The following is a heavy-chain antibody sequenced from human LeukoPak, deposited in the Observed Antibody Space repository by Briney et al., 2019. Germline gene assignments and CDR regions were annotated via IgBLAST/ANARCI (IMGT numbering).Heavy chain of an antibody. CDR2: VYTSGST. Sequence: SETLSLTCTVSGGSISSGSYYWSWIRQPAGKGLEWIGRVYTSGSTNYNPSLKSRVTMSVDTSKNQFSLNLSSVTAADTAVYYCARDRSTTWSSYWYFDLWGRGTLVTVSS. CDR1: GGSISSGSYY. CDR3: ARDRSTTWSSYWYFDL. V-gene: IGHV4-61*02. J-gene: IGHJ2*01. D-gene: IGHD6-13*01.